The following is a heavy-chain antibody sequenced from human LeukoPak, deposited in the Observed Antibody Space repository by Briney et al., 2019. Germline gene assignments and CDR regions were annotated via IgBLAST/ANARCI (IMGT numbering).Heavy chain of an antibody. J-gene: IGHJ4*02. Sequence: GGSLDISCQGPGSPFTNNWSGWVPQLPGKGLEWTGIIYPGDSDIRYSASFQGQVTISADQSTSTAYLQWSSLKASDTAMYYCARDKGMATTPEPQYYFAYWGQGTLVTVSS. D-gene: IGHD5-24*01. CDR2: IYPGDSDI. CDR3: ARDKGMATTPEPQYYFAY. CDR1: GSPFTNNW. V-gene: IGHV5-51*01.